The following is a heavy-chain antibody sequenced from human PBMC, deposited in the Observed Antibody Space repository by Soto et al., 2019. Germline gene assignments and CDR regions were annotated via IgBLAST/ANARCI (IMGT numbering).Heavy chain of an antibody. CDR2: IYPGDSDT. D-gene: IGHD3-16*01. Sequence: GESLKISCKGSGYSFTSYWIGWVRQMPGKGLEWMGIIYPGDSDTRYSPSFQGQVTISADKSISTAYLQWSSLKASDTAMYYCARHRSITGLQREIDYWGQGTLVTVSS. V-gene: IGHV5-51*01. CDR3: ARHRSITGLQREIDY. CDR1: GYSFTSYW. J-gene: IGHJ4*02.